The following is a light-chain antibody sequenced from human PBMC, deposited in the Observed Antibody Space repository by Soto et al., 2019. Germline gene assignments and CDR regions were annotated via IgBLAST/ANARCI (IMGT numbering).Light chain of an antibody. CDR2: EVS. V-gene: IGLV2-8*01. Sequence: QSVLTQPPSASGSPGQSVTISCTGTSSDVGGYNYVSWYQQHPGKAPKLMIYEVSKRPSGVPDRFSGSKSGNTASLTVSGLQAEDEADYYCSSYAGSNVVFGGGTKVPS. CDR3: SSYAGSNVV. J-gene: IGLJ2*01. CDR1: SSDVGGYNY.